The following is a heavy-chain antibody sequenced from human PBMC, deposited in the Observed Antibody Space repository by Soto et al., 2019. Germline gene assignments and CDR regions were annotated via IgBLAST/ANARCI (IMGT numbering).Heavy chain of an antibody. Sequence: SETLSLTCAVYGGSFSGYYWSWIRQPPGKGLKWIGEINHSGSTNYNPSLKSRVTISVDTSKNQFSLKLSSVTAADTAVYYCASSLLVDTAMAPFDYWGQGTLVTVSS. CDR1: GGSFSGYY. J-gene: IGHJ4*02. V-gene: IGHV4-34*01. CDR2: INHSGST. CDR3: ASSLLVDTAMAPFDY. D-gene: IGHD5-18*01.